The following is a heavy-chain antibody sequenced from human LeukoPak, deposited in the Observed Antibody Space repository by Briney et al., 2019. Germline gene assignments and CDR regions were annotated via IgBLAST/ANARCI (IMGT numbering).Heavy chain of an antibody. Sequence: GGSLRLSCAASGFTFSSYSMNWVRQAPGKGLEWVSYISSSSSTIYYADSVKGRFTISRDNAKNSLYLQMNSLRAEDTAVYYCADQANGNFDYWGQGTLVTVSS. CDR3: ADQANGNFDY. V-gene: IGHV3-48*01. D-gene: IGHD1-14*01. J-gene: IGHJ4*02. CDR2: ISSSSSTI. CDR1: GFTFSSYS.